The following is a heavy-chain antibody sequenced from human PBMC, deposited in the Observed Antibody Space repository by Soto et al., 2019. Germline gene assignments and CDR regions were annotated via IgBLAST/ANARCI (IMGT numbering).Heavy chain of an antibody. V-gene: IGHV3-23*01. CDR2: ISGSGGST. CDR3: ARLGYSSPYYYYYGMDV. CDR1: GFTFSSYA. Sequence: GGSLRLSCAASGFTFSSYAMSWVCQAPGKGLEWVSAISGSGGSTYYADSVKGRFTISRDNSKNTLYLQMNSLRAEDTAVYYCARLGYSSPYYYYYGMDVWGQGTTVTVSS. J-gene: IGHJ6*02. D-gene: IGHD4-4*01.